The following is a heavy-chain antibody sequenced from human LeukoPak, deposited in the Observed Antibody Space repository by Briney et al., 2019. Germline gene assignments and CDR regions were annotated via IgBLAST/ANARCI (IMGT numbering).Heavy chain of an antibody. CDR2: ISTSSSTP. J-gene: IGHJ4*02. CDR3: ARVEGYCRGGNCYSVDY. Sequence: GGSLRLSCAASGFTFSSYAMHWVRQAPGKGLEWVAYISTSSSTPYYADSVKGRFTISRDNARNSLYLQMNGLRAEDTAVYYCARVEGYCRGGNCYSVDYWGQGTLVTVSS. V-gene: IGHV3-48*01. D-gene: IGHD2-15*01. CDR1: GFTFSSYA.